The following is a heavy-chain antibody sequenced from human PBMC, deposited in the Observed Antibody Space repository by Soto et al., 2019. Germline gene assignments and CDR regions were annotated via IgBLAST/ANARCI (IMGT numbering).Heavy chain of an antibody. J-gene: IGHJ5*02. CDR3: ARKDKSGYFNWFDP. V-gene: IGHV5-51*01. D-gene: IGHD3-22*01. CDR1: GYRFTSYW. CDR2: IFPSDSDT. Sequence: GESLKISCRTSGYRFTSYWIAWVRQMPGKGLEWMGIIFPSDSDTRYSPSFQGQVTISADRSTSTVFLQWASLKASDTAVYFCARKDKSGYFNWFDPWGQGTLVTXS.